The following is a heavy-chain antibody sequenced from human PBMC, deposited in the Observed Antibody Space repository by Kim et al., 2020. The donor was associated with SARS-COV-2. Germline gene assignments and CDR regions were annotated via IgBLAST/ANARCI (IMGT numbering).Heavy chain of an antibody. Sequence: SETLSLTCTVSGGSISSSSYYWGWIRQPPGKGLEWIGSIYYSGSTYYNPSLKSRVTISVDTSKNQFSLKLSSVTAADTAVYYCARHDVAAAGRFHWGQGTLVTVSS. CDR3: ARHDVAAAGRFH. D-gene: IGHD6-13*01. J-gene: IGHJ1*01. CDR1: GGSISSSSYY. V-gene: IGHV4-39*01. CDR2: IYYSGST.